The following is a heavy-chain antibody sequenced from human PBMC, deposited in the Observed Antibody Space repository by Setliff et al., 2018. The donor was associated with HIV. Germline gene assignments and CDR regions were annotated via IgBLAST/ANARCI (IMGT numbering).Heavy chain of an antibody. D-gene: IGHD2-8*02. V-gene: IGHV2-5*01. CDR2: IHWNDAN. Sequence: GSGPTLVNPTQTLTLTCTFSGFSLTTSGVGVGWTRQPPGKALEWLAVIHWNDANHYSPSLKTRLSITKDTSKNQMVLTMTNMDPVDTATYYCVHRVVWGGLDVWGQGTTVTVSS. CDR3: VHRVVWGGLDV. CDR1: GFSLTTSGVG. J-gene: IGHJ6*02.